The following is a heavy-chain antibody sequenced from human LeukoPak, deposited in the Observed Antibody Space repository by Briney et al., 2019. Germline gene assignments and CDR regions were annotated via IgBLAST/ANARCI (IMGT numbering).Heavy chain of an antibody. J-gene: IGHJ4*02. D-gene: IGHD6-13*01. CDR1: GGSISSYY. Sequence: SETLSLTCTVSGGSISSYYWSWIRKPPGKGLEWIGYIYYSGSTNYNPSLKSRVTISVDTSKNQFSLKLSSVTAADTAVYYCARRIAAAGTGGYYFDYWGQGTLVTVSS. CDR3: ARRIAAAGTGGYYFDY. CDR2: IYYSGST. V-gene: IGHV4-59*08.